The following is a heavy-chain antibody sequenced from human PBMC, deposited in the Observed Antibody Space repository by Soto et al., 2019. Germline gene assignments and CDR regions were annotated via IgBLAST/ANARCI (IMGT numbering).Heavy chain of an antibody. J-gene: IGHJ3*02. Sequence: GGSLRLSCAASGFTFSYYNMNWLRQTPGKGLEWVSSISSGSNYIYYADSVKGRFTISRDNAKNSLYLQMNSLRAEDTAVYYCARSGSSSSSSWYWGAFDIWGQGTMVTVSS. V-gene: IGHV3-21*01. CDR3: ARSGSSSSSSWYWGAFDI. CDR1: GFTFSYYN. CDR2: ISSGSNYI. D-gene: IGHD6-13*01.